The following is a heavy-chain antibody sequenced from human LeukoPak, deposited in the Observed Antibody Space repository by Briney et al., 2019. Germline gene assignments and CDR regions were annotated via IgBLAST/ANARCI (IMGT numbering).Heavy chain of an antibody. D-gene: IGHD4-17*01. V-gene: IGHV3-33*01. Sequence: GGSLRLSCAASGFTFSNYGMHWVRQAPGKGLEWVAVIWYDGSNNYYADSVKGRFTISRDNSKNTLYLQMNSLKTEDTAAYYCARTSGDSYYYYYYGMDVWGQGTTVTVSS. CDR1: GFTFSNYG. J-gene: IGHJ6*02. CDR2: IWYDGSNN. CDR3: ARTSGDSYYYYYYGMDV.